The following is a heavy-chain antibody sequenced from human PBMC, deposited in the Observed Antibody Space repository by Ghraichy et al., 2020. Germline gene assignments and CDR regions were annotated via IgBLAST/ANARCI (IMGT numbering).Heavy chain of an antibody. CDR1: GFTLSNYW. CDR2: INSDGSST. V-gene: IGHV3-74*01. Sequence: GGSLRLSCAASGFTLSNYWMHWVRQAPGKGPVWVSRINSDGSSTSYADSVKGRFTISRDNAKNTLYLQMNSLRAEDTAVYYCARDSSSSGGVKYYYYYYMDVWGKGTTVTVSS. J-gene: IGHJ6*03. CDR3: ARDSSSSGGVKYYYYYYMDV. D-gene: IGHD6-6*01.